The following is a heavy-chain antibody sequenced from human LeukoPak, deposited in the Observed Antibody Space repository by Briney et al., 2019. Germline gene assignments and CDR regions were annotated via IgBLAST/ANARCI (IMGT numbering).Heavy chain of an antibody. CDR3: AKGGSNNWSFDN. Sequence: GGSLRLSCAASGFTFSGHNMNWVRQAPGKGLEWISFVSISSGTIYYADSVKGRFTISRDNAKNSLYLQMNSLRPEDTAVYYCAKGGSNNWSFDNWGQGTLVTVSS. CDR2: VSISSGTI. D-gene: IGHD1-1*01. V-gene: IGHV3-48*04. CDR1: GFTFSGHN. J-gene: IGHJ4*02.